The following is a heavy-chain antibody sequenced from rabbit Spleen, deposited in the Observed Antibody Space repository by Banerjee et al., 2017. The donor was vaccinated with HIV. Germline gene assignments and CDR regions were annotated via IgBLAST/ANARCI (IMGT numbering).Heavy chain of an antibody. CDR3: ARDLWTTTSGPFYYFNL. CDR2: IYTSSGST. V-gene: IGHV1S45*01. J-gene: IGHJ4*01. CDR1: GFYFSSSYW. D-gene: IGHD1-1*01. Sequence: QEQVEESGGGLVKPEGSLTLTCTASGFYFSSSYWVCWSRQAPGKGLEWIACIYTSSGSTWYASWAKGRFTISKTSSTTVTLQMTSLTAADTATYFCARDLWTTTSGPFYYFNLWGPCTLVTVS.